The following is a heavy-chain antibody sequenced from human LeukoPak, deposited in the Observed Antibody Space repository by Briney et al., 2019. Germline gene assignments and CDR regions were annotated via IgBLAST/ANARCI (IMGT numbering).Heavy chain of an antibody. V-gene: IGHV3-64D*09. CDR2: INNNGGST. J-gene: IGHJ3*02. Sequence: GGSLRLSCSASGFTFSSYGMHWVRQAPGKGLEYVSAINNNGGSTYYADSVKGRFTISRDNSKNTLYLQMSSLRAEDTAVYYCVKDRGRDTFTGYSYAFDIWGQGTMVTVSS. CDR3: VKDRGRDTFTGYSYAFDI. D-gene: IGHD3-9*01. CDR1: GFTFSSYG.